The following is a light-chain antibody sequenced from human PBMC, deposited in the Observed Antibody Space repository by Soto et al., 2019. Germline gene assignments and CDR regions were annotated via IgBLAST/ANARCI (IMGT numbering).Light chain of an antibody. J-gene: IGKJ2*01. CDR2: YAS. Sequence: EIVLTQSPDTLSLSPGERATLSCRASQRVTNTNSAWYQQKPGQAPRLLIYYASSRATGIPDRFSGSGSGTDFTLTISRLEPEDFAGYYCQQYGSSYTFGQGTKLQIK. V-gene: IGKV3-20*01. CDR1: QRVTNTN. CDR3: QQYGSSYT.